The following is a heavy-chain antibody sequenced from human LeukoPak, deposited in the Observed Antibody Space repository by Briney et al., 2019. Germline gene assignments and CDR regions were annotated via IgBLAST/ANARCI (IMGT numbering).Heavy chain of an antibody. CDR3: ARRVAVADNYFDY. D-gene: IGHD6-19*01. J-gene: IGHJ4*02. CDR2: ISNSSSYI. V-gene: IGHV3-21*01. CDR1: GFTFNNYS. Sequence: SGGSLGLSCAASGFTFNNYSMNWVRQAPGKGLEWVSSISNSSSYIYYADSVKGRFTISRDNAKNSLYLQMNSLRAEDTGVYYCARRVAVADNYFDYWGQGTLVTVFS.